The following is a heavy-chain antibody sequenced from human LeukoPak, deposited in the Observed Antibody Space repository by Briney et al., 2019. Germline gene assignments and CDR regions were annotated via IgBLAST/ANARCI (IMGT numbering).Heavy chain of an antibody. D-gene: IGHD2-2*02. V-gene: IGHV3-30*04. Sequence: GRSLRLSCVTSGFTFSTYAFHWVRQAPGKGLEWVATMSFDVNNKYYADSVRGRFTISRDNSKNTLYLQMNSLRAEDTAVYSCARGYCTSSSCYNDYWGQGILVTVSS. CDR2: MSFDVNNK. CDR1: GFTFSTYA. CDR3: ARGYCTSSSCYNDY. J-gene: IGHJ4*02.